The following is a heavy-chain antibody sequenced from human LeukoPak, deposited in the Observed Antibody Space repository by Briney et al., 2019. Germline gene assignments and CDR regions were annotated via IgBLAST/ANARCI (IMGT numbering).Heavy chain of an antibody. CDR2: IYWDDDK. CDR1: GFSLSTSGVG. V-gene: IGHV2-5*02. J-gene: IGHJ4*02. D-gene: IGHD2-2*01. CDR3: AHRGPYCSSTSCYSD. Sequence: ESGPTLVKPTQTLTLTCTFSGFSLSTSGVGVGLIPQPPGKALEWLALIYWDDDKRYSPSLKSRLTITKDTSKNQVVLTMTNMDPVDTATYYCAHRGPYCSSTSCYSDWGQGTLVTVSS.